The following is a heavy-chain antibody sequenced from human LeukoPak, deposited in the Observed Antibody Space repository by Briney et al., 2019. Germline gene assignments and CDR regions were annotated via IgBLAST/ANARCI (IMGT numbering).Heavy chain of an antibody. D-gene: IGHD1-7*01. CDR1: GGSFSGYS. V-gene: IGHV4-30-2*01. CDR3: AREMGNYGYDY. J-gene: IGHJ4*02. Sequence: KPSETLSLTCAVYGGSFSGYSWSWIRQPPGKGLEWIGYIYHSGSTYYNPSLKSRVTISVDRSKNQFSLKLSSVTAADTAVYYCAREMGNYGYDYWGQGTLVTVSS. CDR2: IYHSGST.